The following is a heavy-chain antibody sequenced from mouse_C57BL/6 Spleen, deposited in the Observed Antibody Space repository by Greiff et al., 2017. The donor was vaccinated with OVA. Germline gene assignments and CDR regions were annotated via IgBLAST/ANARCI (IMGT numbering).Heavy chain of an antibody. J-gene: IGHJ4*01. CDR3: AHITTVGYAMDY. CDR2: IDPEDGET. CDR1: GFNIKDYY. D-gene: IGHD1-1*01. Sequence: EVQRVESGAELVKPGASVKLSCTASGFNIKDYYMHWVKQRTEQGLEWIGRIDPEDGETKYAPKFQGKATITADTSSNTAYLQLSSLTSEDTAVYYCAHITTVGYAMDYWGQGTSVTVSS. V-gene: IGHV14-2*01.